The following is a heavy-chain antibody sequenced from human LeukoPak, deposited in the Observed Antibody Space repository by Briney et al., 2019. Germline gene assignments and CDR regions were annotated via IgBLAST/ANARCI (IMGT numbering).Heavy chain of an antibody. CDR1: GYTFISYY. J-gene: IGHJ3*02. V-gene: IGHV1-46*01. CDR3: ARDCLERRAFDI. D-gene: IGHD1-1*01. Sequence: ASVKVSCKASGYTFISYYMHWVRQAPGQGLEWMGIINPSGGSTSYAQKFQGRVTMTRDTSTSTVYMELSSLRSEDTAVYYCARDCLERRAFDIWGQGTMVTVSS. CDR2: INPSGGST.